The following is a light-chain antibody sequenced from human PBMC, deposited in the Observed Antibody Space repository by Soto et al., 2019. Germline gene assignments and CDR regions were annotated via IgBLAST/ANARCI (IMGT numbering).Light chain of an antibody. Sequence: EIVLTQSPATLSLSPGERAALSCRASQSVSSYLAWYQQKPGQAPSLLIYDASNRATGIPARFSGSGSGTDFTLTISSLEPEDFALYYCQHRSNWHITFGQGARWRL. CDR3: QHRSNWHIT. CDR2: DAS. CDR1: QSVSSY. V-gene: IGKV3-11*01. J-gene: IGKJ5*01.